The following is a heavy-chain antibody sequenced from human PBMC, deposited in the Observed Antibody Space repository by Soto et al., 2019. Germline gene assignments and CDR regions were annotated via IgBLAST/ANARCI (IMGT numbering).Heavy chain of an antibody. Sequence: EVQLLESGGGLVQPGGSLRLSCAASGFTFSSYAMSWVRQAPGKGLEWVSAISGSGGSTYYADSVKGRFTISRDNSKNTLDLQMNSLRAEDTAVYYCAKDLDIVGATTAFDYWGQGTLVTVSS. D-gene: IGHD1-26*01. J-gene: IGHJ4*02. V-gene: IGHV3-23*01. CDR2: ISGSGGST. CDR1: GFTFSSYA. CDR3: AKDLDIVGATTAFDY.